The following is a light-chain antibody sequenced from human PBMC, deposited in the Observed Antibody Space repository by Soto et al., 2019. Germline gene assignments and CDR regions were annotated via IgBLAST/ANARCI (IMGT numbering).Light chain of an antibody. Sequence: EIVLTQSPGTLSLSPGERATLSCRASQSVSSSYLAWYQQTPGQAPRLLICGASSRATIIPDRFSGSGSETDFTLTISRLEPEDFAVYYCQQYCSSPWTFGQGTKVEIK. CDR3: QQYCSSPWT. V-gene: IGKV3-20*01. J-gene: IGKJ1*01. CDR1: QSVSSSY. CDR2: GAS.